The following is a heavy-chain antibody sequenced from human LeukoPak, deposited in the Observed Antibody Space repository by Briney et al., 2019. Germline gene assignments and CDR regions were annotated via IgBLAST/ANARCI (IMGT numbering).Heavy chain of an antibody. V-gene: IGHV3-23*01. D-gene: IGHD5-12*01. J-gene: IGHJ4*02. CDR2: ISGSGGST. Sequence: PGGSLRLSCAASGFTFSNYAMSWVRQAPGKGLEWVSAISGSGGSTYYADSVKGRFTISRDNSKNTLYLQMNSLRAEDTAVYYCAKPTYLGYSGYDFFDYWGQGTLVTVSS. CDR1: GFTFSNYA. CDR3: AKPTYLGYSGYDFFDY.